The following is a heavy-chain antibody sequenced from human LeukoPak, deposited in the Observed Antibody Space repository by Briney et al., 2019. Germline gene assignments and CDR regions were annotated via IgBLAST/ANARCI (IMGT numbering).Heavy chain of an antibody. CDR1: GFTFNSAW. CDR2: IKTETDGGTT. J-gene: IGHJ4*02. CDR3: TWSGLKIES. V-gene: IGHV3-15*01. Sequence: GGSLRLSCAASGFTFNSAWMSWVRQAPGKGLEWVAQIKTETDGGTTDYAAPVKGRFTISGDGSKNMVFLQMNSLKTDDTALYYCTWSGLKIESWGQGTLVTVSS. D-gene: IGHD3-3*01.